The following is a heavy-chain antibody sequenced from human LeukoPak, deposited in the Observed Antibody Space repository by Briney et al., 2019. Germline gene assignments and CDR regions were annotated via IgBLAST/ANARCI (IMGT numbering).Heavy chain of an antibody. CDR1: GFTFSSYA. V-gene: IGHV3-23*01. J-gene: IGHJ4*02. CDR3: AKWKGASYYDSSGYYPFDY. CDR2: ISGSGGST. Sequence: GGSLRLSCAASGFTFSSYAMSWVRQAPGKGLEWVSAISGSGGSTYYADSVKGRFTISRDNSMNTLYLQMNSLRAEDTAVYYCAKWKGASYYDSSGYYPFDYWGQGTLVTVSS. D-gene: IGHD3-22*01.